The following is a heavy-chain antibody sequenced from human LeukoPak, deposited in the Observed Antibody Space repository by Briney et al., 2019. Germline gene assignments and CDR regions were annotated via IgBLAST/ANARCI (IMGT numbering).Heavy chain of an antibody. J-gene: IGHJ4*02. CDR3: ARGTLGNYKTLDY. D-gene: IGHD1-7*01. Sequence: SQTLSLTCAVYGGSFSGYYWRWIRQPPGKGLEWIGEINHSGSTNYNPSLKSRVTISVDTSKNQFSLKLSSVTAADTAVYYCARGTLGNYKTLDYWGQGTLVTVSS. V-gene: IGHV4-34*01. CDR1: GGSFSGYY. CDR2: INHSGST.